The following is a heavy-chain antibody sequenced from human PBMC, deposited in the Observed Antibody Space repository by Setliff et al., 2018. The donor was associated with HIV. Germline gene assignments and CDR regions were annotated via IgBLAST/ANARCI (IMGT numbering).Heavy chain of an antibody. CDR2: INPYSGGT. V-gene: IGHV1-2*04. CDR3: VREVRAAYKGPLWFGQSDPRPDTFDI. J-gene: IGHJ3*02. D-gene: IGHD3-10*01. CDR1: GYTFTAYH. Sequence: ASVKVSCKASGYTFTAYHIHWVRQAPGQGLEWMGWINPYSGGTNYAQNFQGWVTMTRDTSITTAYMELSRLTSDDTALYFCVREVRAAYKGPLWFGQSDPRPDTFDIWGQGTMVTVSS.